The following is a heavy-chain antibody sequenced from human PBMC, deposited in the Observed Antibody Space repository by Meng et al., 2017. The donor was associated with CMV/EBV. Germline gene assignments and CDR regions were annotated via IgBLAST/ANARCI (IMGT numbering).Heavy chain of an antibody. Sequence: FTSYGISWVRQAPGQRLEWMGWISAYTGNTNYAQELQGRVTMTTDTSTSTAYMELRSLRSDDTAVYYCARVAPPYDFWSGYSPEAFDIWGQGTMVTVSS. CDR3: ARVAPPYDFWSGYSPEAFDI. J-gene: IGHJ3*02. D-gene: IGHD3-3*01. CDR1: FTSYG. CDR2: ISAYTGNT. V-gene: IGHV1-18*01.